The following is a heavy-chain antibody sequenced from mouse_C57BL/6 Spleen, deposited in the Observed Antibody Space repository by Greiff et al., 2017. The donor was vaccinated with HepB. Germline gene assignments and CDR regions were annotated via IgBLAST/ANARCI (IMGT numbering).Heavy chain of an antibody. Sequence: EVKLVESGGGLVKPGGSLKLSCAASGFTFSSYAMSWVRQTPEKRLEWVATISDGGSYTYYPDNVKGRFTISRDNAKNNLYLQMSHLKSEDTAMYYCARVGTGKNYFDYWGQGTTLTVSS. CDR2: ISDGGSYT. D-gene: IGHD4-1*01. CDR1: GFTFSSYA. J-gene: IGHJ2*01. V-gene: IGHV5-4*03. CDR3: ARVGTGKNYFDY.